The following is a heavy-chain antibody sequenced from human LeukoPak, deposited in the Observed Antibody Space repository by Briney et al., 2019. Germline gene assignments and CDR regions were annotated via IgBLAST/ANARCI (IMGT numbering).Heavy chain of an antibody. CDR2: IYYSGST. CDR3: ARGSGEYYYYGMDV. D-gene: IGHD3-10*01. CDR1: GGSISSYY. Sequence: PSETLSLTRTVSGGSISSYYWSWIRQPPGKGLEWSGYIYYSGSTNYNPSLKSRVTISVDTSKNQFSLKLSSVTAADTAVYYCARGSGEYYYYGMDVWGKGTTVTVSS. V-gene: IGHV4-59*01. J-gene: IGHJ6*04.